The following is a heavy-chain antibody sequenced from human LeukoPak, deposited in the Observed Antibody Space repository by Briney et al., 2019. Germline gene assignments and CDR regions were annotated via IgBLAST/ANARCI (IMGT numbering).Heavy chain of an antibody. CDR1: AGSISSGSYY. Sequence: SETLSLTCTVSAGSISSGSYYWAWIRQPPGKGLEWIGTIYYSGSTYYNPSLKSRVTISVDTSKNQFSLKLSSVTAADTAVYYCARHEDWRSADLWGQGTMVTVSS. D-gene: IGHD2-8*02. V-gene: IGHV4-39*01. CDR2: IYYSGST. J-gene: IGHJ3*01. CDR3: ARHEDWRSADL.